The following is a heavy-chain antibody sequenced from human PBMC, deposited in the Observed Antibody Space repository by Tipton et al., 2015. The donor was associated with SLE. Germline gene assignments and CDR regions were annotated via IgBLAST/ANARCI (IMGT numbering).Heavy chain of an antibody. CDR1: GGSFSGYY. D-gene: IGHD3-10*01. V-gene: IGHV4-34*01. Sequence: LRLSCAVHGGSFSGYYWSWIRQPPGKGLEWIGEINHSGSTNYNPSLKSRVTISADTSKNQFSLKLSSVTAADTAVYYCAREITMVRGVIIPIGAFDIWGQGTMVTVSS. CDR2: INHSGST. J-gene: IGHJ3*02. CDR3: AREITMVRGVIIPIGAFDI.